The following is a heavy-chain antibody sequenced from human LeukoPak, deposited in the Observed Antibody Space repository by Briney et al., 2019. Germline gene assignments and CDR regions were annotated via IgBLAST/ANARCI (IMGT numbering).Heavy chain of an antibody. CDR3: ARDLDTGNYFFAY. J-gene: IGHJ4*02. CDR2: ISGYSGPA. Sequence: GGSLRLSCAASGFSFGSYGLSWVRQAPWKGLQWISYISGYSGPAYYADSVEGRFTISRDNAKNSVFLQMNSVRAEDTAVYYCARDLDTGNYFFAYWGQGTPVIVSS. D-gene: IGHD3-9*01. V-gene: IGHV3-48*04. CDR1: GFSFGSYG.